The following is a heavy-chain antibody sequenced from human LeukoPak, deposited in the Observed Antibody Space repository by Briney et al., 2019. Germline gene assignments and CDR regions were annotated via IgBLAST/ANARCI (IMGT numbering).Heavy chain of an antibody. D-gene: IGHD5-12*01. CDR2: IFPGDFET. Sequence: GESLKISCEASGYSFTNYWIGWVRQMPGKGLEWMGIIFPGDFETRYSPSFQGQVTISADKSISTAYLQWSSLKATDTAMYYCARQTSIFAYRGYDPFDYWGQGTLVTVSS. V-gene: IGHV5-51*01. J-gene: IGHJ4*02. CDR3: ARQTSIFAYRGYDPFDY. CDR1: GYSFTNYW.